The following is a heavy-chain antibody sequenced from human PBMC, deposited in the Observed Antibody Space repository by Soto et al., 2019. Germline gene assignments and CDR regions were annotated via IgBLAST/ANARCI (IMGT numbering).Heavy chain of an antibody. Sequence: SETLSLTCTVSGGSISSNNYYWGWIRQPPGKGLEWIGSIYYSGSTYYNPSLKSRVTISVDTSKNQFSLKLSSVTAADTAVYYCASRGYSGYDSFHYFDYWGQGTLVTVSS. J-gene: IGHJ4*02. CDR1: GGSISSNNYY. CDR2: IYYSGST. D-gene: IGHD5-12*01. V-gene: IGHV4-39*01. CDR3: ASRGYSGYDSFHYFDY.